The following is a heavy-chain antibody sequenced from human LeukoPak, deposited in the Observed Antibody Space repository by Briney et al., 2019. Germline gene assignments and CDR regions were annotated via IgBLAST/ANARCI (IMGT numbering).Heavy chain of an antibody. Sequence: PGGSLRLSCAASGFTFSSYAMHWVRQAPGKGLEYVSAISSNGGSTYYANSVKGRFTISRDNSKNTLYLQMGSLRAEDMAVYYCASSYCGGDCYSETFDYWGQGTLVTVSS. D-gene: IGHD2-21*02. CDR2: ISSNGGST. CDR1: GFTFSSYA. J-gene: IGHJ4*02. CDR3: ASSYCGGDCYSETFDY. V-gene: IGHV3-64*01.